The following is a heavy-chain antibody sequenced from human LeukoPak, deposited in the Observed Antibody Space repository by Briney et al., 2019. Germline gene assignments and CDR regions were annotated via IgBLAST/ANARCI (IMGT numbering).Heavy chain of an antibody. Sequence: SETLSLTCAVYGGSFSGYYWSWIRQPPGRGLEWIGEINRSRNTNYNPSLKSRVTISGDTSKNQFSLKLSSVTAADTAVYYCARHGYYYYGMDVWGKGTTVTVSS. CDR1: GGSFSGYY. CDR2: INRSRNT. V-gene: IGHV4-34*01. CDR3: ARHGYYYYGMDV. J-gene: IGHJ6*04.